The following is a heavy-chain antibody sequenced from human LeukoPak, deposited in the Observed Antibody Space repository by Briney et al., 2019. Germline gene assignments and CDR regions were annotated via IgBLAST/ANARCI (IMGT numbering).Heavy chain of an antibody. Sequence: PGRSLRLSCAASGFTFDDYAMHWVRQAPGKGLEWVSGISWNSGSIGYADSVKGRFTISRDNDKNTVFLEMNSLRAEDTAVYYCARDGASIDDQYYGLDVWGQGTTVTVSS. D-gene: IGHD1-1*01. J-gene: IGHJ6*02. CDR1: GFTFDDYA. V-gene: IGHV3-9*01. CDR2: ISWNSGSI. CDR3: ARDGASIDDQYYGLDV.